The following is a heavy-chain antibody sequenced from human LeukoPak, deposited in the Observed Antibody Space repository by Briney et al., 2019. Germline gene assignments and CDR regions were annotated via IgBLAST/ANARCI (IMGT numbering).Heavy chain of an antibody. J-gene: IGHJ3*02. Sequence: GRSLRLSCAASGLTFDDFTMHWVRQVPGKGLEWVSGISWNSEDIDYADSVKGRFSISRDNAKNSLYLQMNSLRAEDTAVYYCARDYSSSSGKHAFDIWGQGTMVTVSS. CDR1: GLTFDDFT. CDR2: ISWNSEDI. D-gene: IGHD6-13*01. V-gene: IGHV3-9*01. CDR3: ARDYSSSSGKHAFDI.